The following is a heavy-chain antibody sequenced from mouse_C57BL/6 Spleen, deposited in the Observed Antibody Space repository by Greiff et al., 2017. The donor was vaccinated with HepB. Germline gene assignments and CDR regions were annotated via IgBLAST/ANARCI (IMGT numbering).Heavy chain of an antibody. CDR2: IDPEDGDT. Sequence: EVQLQQSGAELVRPGASVKLSCTASGFNIKDYYMHWVKQRPEQGLEWIGRIDPEDGDTEYAPKFQGKATMTADTSSNTAYLQLSSLTSEDTAVYYCTSYGSKEAGFAYWGQGTLVTVSA. V-gene: IGHV14-1*01. CDR3: TSYGSKEAGFAY. D-gene: IGHD1-1*01. CDR1: GFNIKDYY. J-gene: IGHJ3*01.